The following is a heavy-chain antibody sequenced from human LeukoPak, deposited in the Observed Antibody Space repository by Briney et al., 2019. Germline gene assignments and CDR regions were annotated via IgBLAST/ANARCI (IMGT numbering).Heavy chain of an antibody. V-gene: IGHV3-9*01. CDR2: ISWNNDNI. D-gene: IGHD3-9*01. CDR1: GFTFDDYA. CDR3: ARLVTPADWFDP. J-gene: IGHJ5*02. Sequence: PGGFLRLSCTASGFTFDDYAMHWVRQAPGKGLEWVSGISWNNDNIGYADSVKGRFTISRDSTKNSLYLQMNSLRAEDTALYYCARLVTPADWFDPWGQGTLVTVSS.